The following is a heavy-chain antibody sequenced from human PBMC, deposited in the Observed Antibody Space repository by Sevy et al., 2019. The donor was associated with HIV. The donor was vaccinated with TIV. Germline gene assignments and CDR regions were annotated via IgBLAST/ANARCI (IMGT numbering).Heavy chain of an antibody. Sequence: GGSLRLSCAASGFTFGNAWMSWVRQAPGKGLEWVGRIKGKIYHGTIDYAAPVKGRFSISRDDSKNTLYLQMNSLKTEDTAVYYCTTATWSQEDYYNSWGQGTLVTVSS. CDR3: TTATWSQEDYYNS. J-gene: IGHJ5*02. D-gene: IGHD3-10*01. CDR2: IKGKIYHGTI. V-gene: IGHV3-15*01. CDR1: GFTFGNAW.